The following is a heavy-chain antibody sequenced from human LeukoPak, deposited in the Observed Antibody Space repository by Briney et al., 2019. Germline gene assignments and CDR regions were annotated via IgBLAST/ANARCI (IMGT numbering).Heavy chain of an antibody. D-gene: IGHD3-22*01. J-gene: IGHJ4*02. CDR1: GFTFSNTF. CDR2: VHSGGST. Sequence: GGSLRLSCAASGFTFSNTFMSWVRQAPGKGLEWVSVVHSGGSTYYAGSVKGRFTISRDNSKSTLYLQMNSLRAEDTAVYYCAREGSSGYYYFDYWGQGTLVTVSS. CDR3: AREGSSGYYYFDY. V-gene: IGHV3-66*02.